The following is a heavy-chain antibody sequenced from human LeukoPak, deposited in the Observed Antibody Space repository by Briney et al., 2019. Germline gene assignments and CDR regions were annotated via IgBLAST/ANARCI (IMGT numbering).Heavy chain of an antibody. CDR3: TSRLWYGEFLP. CDR2: ISGSGGST. Sequence: PGGSLRLSCAASGFTFSNYAMSWVRQAPGKGLEWVSTISGSGGSTYYADSVKGRFTISRDNSKNTLYLQMNSLRAEDTALYYCTSRLWYGEFLPWGQGTLVTVSA. J-gene: IGHJ5*02. V-gene: IGHV3-23*01. D-gene: IGHD3-10*01. CDR1: GFTFSNYA.